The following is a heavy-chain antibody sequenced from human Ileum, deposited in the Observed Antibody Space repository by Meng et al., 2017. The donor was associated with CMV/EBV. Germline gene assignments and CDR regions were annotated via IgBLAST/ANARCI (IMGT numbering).Heavy chain of an antibody. CDR2: INHSGST. Sequence: SETLSLTCAVYGGSFSGYYWSWIRQPPGKGLEWIGEINHSGSTNYNPSLKSRVTITVDTSKIQFSLKLSSVTAADTAVYYCAGGSGGYCSGGSYYSSRAKYYYYYYGMDVWGQGTTVTVSS. CDR1: GGSFSGYY. J-gene: IGHJ6*02. V-gene: IGHV4-34*01. CDR3: AGGSGGYCSGGSYYSSRAKYYYYYYGMDV. D-gene: IGHD2-15*01.